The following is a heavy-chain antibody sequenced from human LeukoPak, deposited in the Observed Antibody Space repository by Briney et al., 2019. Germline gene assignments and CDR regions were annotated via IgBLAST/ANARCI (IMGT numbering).Heavy chain of an antibody. CDR1: GLTFSKAW. CDR3: TKEGYCGWGSCAGLAY. CDR2: IKSKTDGGTT. J-gene: IGHJ4*02. Sequence: GGSLRLSCAASGLTFSKAWMSWVRQAPGKGLEWVGRIKSKTDGGTTDYAAPVKGRFTISRDDSKNTVYLQMNSLKTEDTAVYYATKEGYCGWGSCAGLAYWGQGTLVTVSS. D-gene: IGHD3-10*01. V-gene: IGHV3-15*01.